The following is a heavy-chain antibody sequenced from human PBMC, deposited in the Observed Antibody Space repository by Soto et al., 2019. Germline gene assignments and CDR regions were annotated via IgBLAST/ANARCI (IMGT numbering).Heavy chain of an antibody. V-gene: IGHV3-23*01. CDR2: ISGSGGST. J-gene: IGHJ3*02. D-gene: IGHD2-8*01. Sequence: PGGSLSLSCAASGFTFSSYAMSWVRQAPGKGLEWVSAISGSGGSTYYADSVKGRFTISRDNSKNTLYLQMNSLRAEDTAVYYCAIETVLMVYPDAFDIRGQGTMVTFSS. CDR1: GFTFSSYA. CDR3: AIETVLMVYPDAFDI.